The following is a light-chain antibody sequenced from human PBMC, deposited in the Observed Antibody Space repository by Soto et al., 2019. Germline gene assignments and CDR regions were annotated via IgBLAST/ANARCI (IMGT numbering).Light chain of an antibody. J-gene: IGKJ5*01. V-gene: IGKV3-20*01. Sequence: EVVLTQSPGTLSLSPGERATLSCRASQTVSSNHLIWYQQKPGQAHTLLIYGASSRATGIPDRFSGSASGTDFTLTISKLEPEDFAVYYWQHYGSSPPITFGQGTRLEIK. CDR1: QTVSSNH. CDR3: QHYGSSPPIT. CDR2: GAS.